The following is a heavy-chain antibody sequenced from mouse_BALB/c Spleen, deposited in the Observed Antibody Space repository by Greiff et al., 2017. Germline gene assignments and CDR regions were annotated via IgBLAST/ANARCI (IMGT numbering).Heavy chain of an antibody. J-gene: IGHJ2*01. CDR3: TRSSWYFDY. D-gene: IGHD1-1*01. CDR2: INPSNGGT. CDR1: GYTFTSYY. V-gene: IGHV1S81*02. Sequence: QVQLQQSGAELVKPGASVKLSCKASGYTFTSYYMYWVKQRPGQGLEWIGEINPSNGGTNFNEKFKSKATLTVDKSSSTAYMQLSSLTSEDSAVYYCTRSSWYFDYWGQGTTLTVSS.